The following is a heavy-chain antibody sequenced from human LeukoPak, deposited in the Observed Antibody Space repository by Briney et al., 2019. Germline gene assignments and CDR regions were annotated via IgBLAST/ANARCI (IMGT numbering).Heavy chain of an antibody. CDR3: ARVTLMGFGELTDVYYYYGMDV. CDR1: GYTFTSYG. CDR2: ISAYNGNT. D-gene: IGHD3-10*01. Sequence: GASVKVSCKASGYTFTSYGISWVRQAPGQGLEWMGWISAYNGNTNYAQKLQGRVTMTTDTSTSTAYMELRSLRSDDTAVYYCARVTLMGFGELTDVYYYYGMDVWGQGTTVTVSS. J-gene: IGHJ6*02. V-gene: IGHV1-18*01.